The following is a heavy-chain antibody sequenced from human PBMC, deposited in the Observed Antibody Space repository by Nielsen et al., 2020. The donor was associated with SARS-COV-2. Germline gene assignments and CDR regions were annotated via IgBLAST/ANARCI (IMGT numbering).Heavy chain of an antibody. J-gene: IGHJ4*02. V-gene: IGHV3-7*03. CDR1: GFTFSSYW. Sequence: GESLKISCAASGFTFSSYWMSWVRQAPGKGLEWVANIKHDGSERSSVDSVKGRLTISRDNAKNSLYLQMNSLRAGDTAVYYCAKEAATYYYDSSGYNYWGQGTLVTVSS. D-gene: IGHD3-22*01. CDR3: AKEAATYYYDSSGYNY. CDR2: IKHDGSER.